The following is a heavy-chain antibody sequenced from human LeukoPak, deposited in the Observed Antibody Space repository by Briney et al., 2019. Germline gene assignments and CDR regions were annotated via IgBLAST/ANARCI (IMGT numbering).Heavy chain of an antibody. J-gene: IGHJ4*02. CDR2: ISSNGGST. V-gene: IGHV3-64*01. CDR1: GFTFSSYA. CDR3: ARRSSGSYYTYFDY. Sequence: GGSLRLSCAASGFTFSSYAMHWVRQAPGKGLECVSAISSNGGSTYYANSVKGRFTISRDNSKNTLYLQMGSLRAEDMAVYYCARRSSGSYYTYFDYWGQGTLVTVPS. D-gene: IGHD3-10*01.